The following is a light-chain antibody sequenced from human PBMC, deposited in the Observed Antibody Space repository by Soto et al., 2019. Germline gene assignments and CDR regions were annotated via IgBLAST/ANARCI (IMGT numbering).Light chain of an antibody. CDR3: QQYGDSPLT. CDR2: AAS. J-gene: IGKJ3*01. CDR1: QSVTVNS. Sequence: EILLTQSPSTLSLSPGEGVTLSCRASQSVTVNSLAWYQQKPGQTPKLLIYAASTRAAAVPDRFTGSGSGTDFALTISRLEPGDFAVYYCQQYGDSPLTFGPGTKVDIK. V-gene: IGKV3-20*01.